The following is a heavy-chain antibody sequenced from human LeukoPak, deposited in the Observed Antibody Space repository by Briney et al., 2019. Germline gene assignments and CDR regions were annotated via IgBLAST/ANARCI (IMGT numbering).Heavy chain of an antibody. CDR1: GGFISSYY. D-gene: IGHD4-17*01. CDR2: IYPSGST. J-gene: IGHJ3*02. Sequence: SETLSLTCTVSGGFISSYYWSWIRQPAGKGLEWIGRIYPSGSTNYTPSLKSRVTMSVDTSKNQFSLKLSSVTAADTAVYYCAILGGGYGDYSLSYAFDIWGQGTMVTVSS. CDR3: AILGGGYGDYSLSYAFDI. V-gene: IGHV4-4*07.